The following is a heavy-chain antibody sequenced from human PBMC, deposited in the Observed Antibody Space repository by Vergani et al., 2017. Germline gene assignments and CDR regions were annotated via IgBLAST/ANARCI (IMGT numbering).Heavy chain of an antibody. CDR3: ARLLMVGATGDY. V-gene: IGHV3-48*01. CDR2: ISSCSRTI. J-gene: IGHJ4*02. Sequence: EVQLVESGGGLVQPGGSLRLSCSASGLTFSSYSMNWVRQAPGKGREWVYYISSCSRTIYYADSVKGRFTISRDNAKNSLYLQMNSLRAEHTAVYYWARLLMVGATGDYWGQGTLVTVSS. CDR1: GLTFSSYS. D-gene: IGHD1-26*01.